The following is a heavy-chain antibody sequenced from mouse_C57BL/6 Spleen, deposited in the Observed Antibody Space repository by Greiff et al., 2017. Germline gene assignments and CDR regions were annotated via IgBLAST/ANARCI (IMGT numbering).Heavy chain of an antibody. Sequence: VQLQQPGAELVKPGASVKLSCKASGYTFTSYWMQWVKQRPGQGLEWIGEIDPSDSYTNYNQKFKGKATLTVDTSSSTAYMQLSSLTSEDSAVYYCARSNLPRDYDAMDYWGQGTSVTVSS. D-gene: IGHD5-1*01. CDR2: IDPSDSYT. J-gene: IGHJ4*01. V-gene: IGHV1-50*01. CDR1: GYTFTSYW. CDR3: ARSNLPRDYDAMDY.